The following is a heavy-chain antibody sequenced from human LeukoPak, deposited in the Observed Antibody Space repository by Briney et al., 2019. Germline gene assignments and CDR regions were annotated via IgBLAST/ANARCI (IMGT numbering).Heavy chain of an antibody. D-gene: IGHD6-13*01. CDR3: ARDRKLGYSSSWYPSWFDP. V-gene: IGHV1-69*04. Sequence: SVKLSCKASGGTFSSYAISWVRQAPGQGHEWMGRIIPILGIADYEQKFQGRVTITADKSTSTAYMELSSLRSEDTAVYYCARDRKLGYSSSWYPSWFDPWGQGTLVTVSS. J-gene: IGHJ5*02. CDR1: GGTFSSYA. CDR2: IIPILGIA.